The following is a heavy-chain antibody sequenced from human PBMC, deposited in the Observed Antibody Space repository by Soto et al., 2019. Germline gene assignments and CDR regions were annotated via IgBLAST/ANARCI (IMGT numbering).Heavy chain of an antibody. CDR3: ARSIVVATALDY. CDR2: INAGNGNT. J-gene: IGHJ4*02. CDR1: GYTFTSYA. Sequence: GASVKVSCKASGYTFTSYAMHWVRQAPGQRLEWMGWINAGNGNTKYSQKFQGRVTITRDTSASTAYMELSSLRSEDTAVYYCARSIVVATALDYWGQGALVTVSS. D-gene: IGHD2-21*02. V-gene: IGHV1-3*01.